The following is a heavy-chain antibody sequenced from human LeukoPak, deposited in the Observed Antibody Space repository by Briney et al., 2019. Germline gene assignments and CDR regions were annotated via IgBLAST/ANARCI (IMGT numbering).Heavy chain of an antibody. D-gene: IGHD3-10*01. CDR3: ASYYGSGGRAFDI. V-gene: IGHV4-61*02. J-gene: IGHJ3*02. CDR2: IYTSGST. CDR1: GGSISSSSYY. Sequence: KPSETPSLTCTVPGGSISSSSYYWSWIRQPAGKGLEWIGRIYTSGSTNYNPSLKSRVTMSVDTSKNQFSLKLSSVTAADTAVYYCASYYGSGGRAFDIWGQGTMVTVSS.